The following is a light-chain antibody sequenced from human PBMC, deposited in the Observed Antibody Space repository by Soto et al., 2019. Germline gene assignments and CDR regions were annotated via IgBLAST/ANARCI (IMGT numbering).Light chain of an antibody. CDR1: SSNIGAGYD. CDR3: QSYDSSLSGSV. CDR2: GNS. Sequence: QSALTQPPSVSGAPGQRVTISCTGSSSNIGAGYDVHWYQQLPGTAPKLLIYGNSNRPSGVPDRFSGSKSGTSASLAITGLQAEDEADYYCQSYDSSLSGSVFGGGTKVTDL. V-gene: IGLV1-40*01. J-gene: IGLJ3*02.